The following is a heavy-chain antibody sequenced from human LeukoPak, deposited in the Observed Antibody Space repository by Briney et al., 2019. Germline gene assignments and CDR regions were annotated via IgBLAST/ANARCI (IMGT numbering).Heavy chain of an antibody. D-gene: IGHD4-11*01. V-gene: IGHV3-33*06. J-gene: IGHJ6*03. CDR1: GFTFSSYG. Sequence: GGPLRLSCAASGFTFSSYGMHWVPQAPGKGLEGVAVIWYDGSNKYYADSVKGRFTISRDNSKNTLYLQMNSLRAGERHVYYCAKEESRNYYYYHYYMYVWGKGTTVTVSS. CDR2: IWYDGSNK. CDR3: AKEESRNYYYYHYYMYV.